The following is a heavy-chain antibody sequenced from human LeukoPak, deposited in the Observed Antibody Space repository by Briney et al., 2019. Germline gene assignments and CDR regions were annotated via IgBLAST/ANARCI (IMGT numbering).Heavy chain of an antibody. CDR1: GFTISSYW. CDR2: INPAGSVT. J-gene: IGHJ4*02. D-gene: IGHD3-16*01. V-gene: IGHV3-74*01. Sequence: GGSLRLSXSASGFTISSYWMHWVRQPPGKGLVWVSRINPAGSVTNHADSVRGRFPISRDTATNTLYLEMNSLRAEDTAVYYCSRDFVGAEDYWGQGTLVTVSS. CDR3: SRDFVGAEDY.